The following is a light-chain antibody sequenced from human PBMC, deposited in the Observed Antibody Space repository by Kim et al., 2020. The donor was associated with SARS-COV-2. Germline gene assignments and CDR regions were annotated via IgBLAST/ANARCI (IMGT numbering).Light chain of an antibody. CDR3: SSYAGSYTSWV. CDR1: SSDVGGYNY. J-gene: IGLJ3*02. CDR2: DVS. Sequence: SVTISCTGTSSDVGGYNYVSWYQQHPGKAPKLMIYDVSKRPSGVPDRFSGSKSGNTASLTISGLQAEDEADYYCSSYAGSYTSWVFGGGTQLTVL. V-gene: IGLV2-11*01.